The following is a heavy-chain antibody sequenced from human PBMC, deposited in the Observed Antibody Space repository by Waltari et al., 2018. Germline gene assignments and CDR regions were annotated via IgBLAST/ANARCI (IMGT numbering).Heavy chain of an antibody. CDR1: GYTFNGYP. D-gene: IGHD2-15*01. V-gene: IGHV7-4-1*02. CDR3: ARSSDLGYCSGGKCYYAFDV. CDR2: INTNSGTP. Sequence: QVQLVQSGSELKKPGASVKISCKASGYTFNGYPMNWVRQAPGRGLEWMGWINTNSGTPTHAQGFTGRFDFSLDTSGSTAYLQISSLKAEDSAVYYCARSSDLGYCSGGKCYYAFDVWGQGTKVTVSS. J-gene: IGHJ3*01.